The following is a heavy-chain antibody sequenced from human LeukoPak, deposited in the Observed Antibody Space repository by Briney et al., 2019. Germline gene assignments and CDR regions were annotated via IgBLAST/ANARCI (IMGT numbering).Heavy chain of an antibody. CDR1: GGSISPSY. CDR3: ATVGEYYGSGSYYKYFDY. CDR2: IYYSGGT. Sequence: SETLSLTCAVSGGSISPSYWSWVRQPPGKGLEWVGYIYYSGGTYYNASLKGSVTVSLDTSKNQFSLKLSSVTAPDTTVYSCATVGEYYGSGSYYKYFDYWGPGTLVTVSS. D-gene: IGHD3-10*01. V-gene: IGHV4-59*01. J-gene: IGHJ4*02.